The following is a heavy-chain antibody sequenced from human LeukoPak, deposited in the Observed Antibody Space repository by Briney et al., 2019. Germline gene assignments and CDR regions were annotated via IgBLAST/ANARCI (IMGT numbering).Heavy chain of an antibody. CDR2: MNPYTGDT. V-gene: IGHV1-2*02. CDR3: LRDVHNFNDDY. CDR1: GYTFTAYN. D-gene: IGHD5-12*01. Sequence: ASVTVSCKASGYTFTAYNIHWVRQAPGQGLERVGYMNPYTGDTKFAQAFQGRVTMTRDTSISTGYMELSRLRADDTAVYYCLRDVHNFNDDYWGQGTLVTVSS. J-gene: IGHJ4*02.